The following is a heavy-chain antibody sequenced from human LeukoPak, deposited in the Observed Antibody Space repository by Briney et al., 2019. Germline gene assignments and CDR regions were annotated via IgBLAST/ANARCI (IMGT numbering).Heavy chain of an antibody. J-gene: IGHJ4*02. CDR2: LNHRGSN. CDR3: ARGRTTYDYVWGSYRPPDY. V-gene: IGHV4-34*01. Sequence: SETLSLTCAVYGGSFSGYYWIWLRPPPGKGLEWIGELNHRGSNNYNPSLKRRLNISGDTSKKQFSLKLSSVTAADTAVYYCARGRTTYDYVWGSYRPPDYWGQGTLVTVSS. D-gene: IGHD3-16*02. CDR1: GGSFSGYY.